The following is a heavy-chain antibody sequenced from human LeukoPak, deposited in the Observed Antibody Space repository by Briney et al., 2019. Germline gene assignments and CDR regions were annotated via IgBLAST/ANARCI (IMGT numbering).Heavy chain of an antibody. CDR1: GFTFSSYA. CDR3: ARDLVCSSTSCYTWGLDY. J-gene: IGHJ4*02. D-gene: IGHD2-2*02. V-gene: IGHV3-23*01. Sequence: PGGSLRLSCAASGFTFSSYAMNWVRQAPGKGLEWVSAISGTGSRTYYADSVKGRFTISRDNSKNTLYLQMKSLRAEDTAVYYCARDLVCSSTSCYTWGLDYWGQGTLVTVSS. CDR2: ISGTGSRT.